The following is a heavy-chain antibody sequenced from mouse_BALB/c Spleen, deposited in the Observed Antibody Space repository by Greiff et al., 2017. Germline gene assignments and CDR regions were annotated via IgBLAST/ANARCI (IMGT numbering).Heavy chain of an antibody. V-gene: IGHV1S81*02. CDR2: INPSNGGT. Sequence: QVQLQQPGAELVKPGASVKLSCKASGYTFTSYYMYWVKQRPGQGLEWIGGINPSNGGTNFNEKFKSKATLTVDKSSSTAYMQLSSLTSEDSAVYYCTTYGSSAWFAYWGQGTLVTVSA. J-gene: IGHJ3*01. D-gene: IGHD1-1*01. CDR3: TTYGSSAWFAY. CDR1: GYTFTSYY.